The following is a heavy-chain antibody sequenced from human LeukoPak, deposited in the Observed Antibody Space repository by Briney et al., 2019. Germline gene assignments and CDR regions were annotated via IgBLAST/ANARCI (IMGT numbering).Heavy chain of an antibody. CDR1: GGTFSNDA. V-gene: IGHV1-3*03. CDR3: ARDLSLDY. CDR2: INAGNGNT. Sequence: ASVKVSCKASGGTFSNDAISWVRQAPGQRLEWMGWINAGNGNTKYSQEFQGRVTITRDTSASTAYMELSSLRSEDMAVYYCARDLSLDYWGQGTLVTVSS. J-gene: IGHJ4*02.